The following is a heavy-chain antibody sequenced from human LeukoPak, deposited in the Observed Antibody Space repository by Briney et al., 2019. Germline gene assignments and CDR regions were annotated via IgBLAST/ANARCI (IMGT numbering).Heavy chain of an antibody. CDR3: AKDRPSGQWLVGIGY. CDR2: ISGSGGST. D-gene: IGHD6-19*01. J-gene: IGHJ4*02. CDR1: GFTFRGYA. Sequence: GGSLRLSCAASGFTFRGYAMTWVRQAPGKGLEWVSAISGSGGSTYYTDSVKGRFTISRDNSKNTLYLQMNSLRAEDTAVYYCAKDRPSGQWLVGIGYWGQGTLVTVSS. V-gene: IGHV3-23*01.